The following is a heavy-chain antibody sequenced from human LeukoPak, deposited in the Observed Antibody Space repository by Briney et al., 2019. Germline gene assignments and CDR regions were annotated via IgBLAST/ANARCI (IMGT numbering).Heavy chain of an antibody. J-gene: IGHJ4*02. CDR3: ARGLRRVAISSGYYYLFTPPIDY. D-gene: IGHD3-22*01. CDR1: GYTFTSYD. Sequence: SVKVSCKASGYTFTSYDINWVRQATGQGLEWMGWMNPNSGNTGYAQKFQGRVTMTRNTSISTAYMELSSLRSEDTAVYYCARGLRRVAISSGYYYLFTPPIDYWGQGTLVTVSS. V-gene: IGHV1-8*01. CDR2: MNPNSGNT.